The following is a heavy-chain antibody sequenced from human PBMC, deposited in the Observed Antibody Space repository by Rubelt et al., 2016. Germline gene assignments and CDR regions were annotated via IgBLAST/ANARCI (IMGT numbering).Heavy chain of an antibody. J-gene: IGHJ4*02. CDR1: GFTFNNYW. CDR2: IKQDGSEK. D-gene: IGHD3-22*01. CDR3: ASDFYYNSSNYYGGLDY. Sequence: GFTFNNYWMNWVRQAPGKGLEWVANIKQDGSEKYYVDSVKGRFTISRDKAKNSLYLQMNSLRAEDTAVYYCASDFYYNSSNYYGGLDYWGQGILVTVSS. V-gene: IGHV3-7*01.